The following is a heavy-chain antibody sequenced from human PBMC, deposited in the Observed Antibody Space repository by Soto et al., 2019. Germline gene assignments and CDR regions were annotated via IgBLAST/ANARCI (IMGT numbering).Heavy chain of an antibody. CDR1: GFSLSTSRVD. CDR2: IYWDDDK. J-gene: IGHJ3*02. V-gene: IGHV2-5*02. Sequence: SGPTLVNPKQTLTLTCTFSGFSLSTSRVDVAWIRQPPGKALEWLAIIYWDDDKRYSPSLRSRLAITNDTSKNQVALIMTSLDHVDTATYYCAHIMITFGGVIALDAFDIWGQGTMVTVSS. CDR3: AHIMITFGGVIALDAFDI. D-gene: IGHD3-16*02.